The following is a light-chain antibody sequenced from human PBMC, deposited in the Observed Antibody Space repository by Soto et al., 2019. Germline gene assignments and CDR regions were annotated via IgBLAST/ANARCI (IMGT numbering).Light chain of an antibody. Sequence: EMVLTQSPGTLSLSAGEKASLSCRASQSVSRNYLAWYQQKPGQAPSLLIYGASNGATGIPDRFSGSGSGTDFTLTISSLEPEDFAVYYCQQYSSSPLTFGGGTKVDI. CDR1: QSVSRNY. CDR3: QQYSSSPLT. V-gene: IGKV3-20*01. CDR2: GAS. J-gene: IGKJ4*01.